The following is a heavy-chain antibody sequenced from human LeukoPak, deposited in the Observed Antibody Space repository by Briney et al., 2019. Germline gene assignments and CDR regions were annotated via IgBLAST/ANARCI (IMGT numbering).Heavy chain of an antibody. CDR2: IKQDGSEK. CDR3: ARDLVTPIDY. Sequence: GGSLRLSCAASGFIFSSYWMTWVRQAPGKGLEWAASIKQDGSEKYVDSVKGRFTISRDNAKNSLYLQMNSLRAEDTAVFYCARDLVTPIDYWGQGTLVTVSS. V-gene: IGHV3-7*03. CDR1: GFIFSSYW. J-gene: IGHJ4*02. D-gene: IGHD2-21*02.